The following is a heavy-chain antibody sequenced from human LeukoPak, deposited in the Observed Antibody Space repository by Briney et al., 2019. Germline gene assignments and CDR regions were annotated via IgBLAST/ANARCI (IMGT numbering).Heavy chain of an antibody. CDR3: ARGGATEGLDY. V-gene: IGHV3-48*03. CDR2: ISSSGSTI. CDR1: GFTFSSYE. J-gene: IGHJ4*02. D-gene: IGHD1-1*01. Sequence: PRGSLRLSCAASGFTFSSYEMNWVRQAPGKGLEWVSYISSSGSTIYYADSVKGRFTISRDNAKNSLYLQMNSLRAEDTAVYYCARGGATEGLDYWGQGTLVTVSS.